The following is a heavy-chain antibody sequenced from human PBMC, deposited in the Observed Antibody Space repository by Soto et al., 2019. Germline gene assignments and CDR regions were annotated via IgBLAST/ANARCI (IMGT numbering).Heavy chain of an antibody. CDR1: GGSFSGYY. J-gene: IGHJ4*02. CDR3: ARGEIGIPGTTWPYYFDY. V-gene: IGHV4-34*01. CDR2: INHRGIT. D-gene: IGHD1-7*01. Sequence: SETLSLTCAVYGGSFSGYYWSWIGQPPGKGLEWVGEINHRGITNYNLSLQSRVTISVVTSKNQFSLKLSSVTAADTAVYYCARGEIGIPGTTWPYYFDYWGQGTLVTVSS.